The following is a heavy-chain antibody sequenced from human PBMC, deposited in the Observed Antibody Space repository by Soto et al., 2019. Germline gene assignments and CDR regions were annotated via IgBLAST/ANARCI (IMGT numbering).Heavy chain of an antibody. Sequence: QVQLMQSGAEVTKPGSSVKVSCKASGGPFNTFGISWVRQAPGQGLEWMGGIIPKYGTTNYARRFQGRVTITADESTTTAYLELSSQRHDDTAIYYCARTRQRRPVFYVDYWGQGTPISVTS. CDR3: ARTRQRRPVFYVDY. V-gene: IGHV1-69*01. CDR2: IIPKYGTT. J-gene: IGHJ4*02. CDR1: GGPFNTFG. D-gene: IGHD2-2*01.